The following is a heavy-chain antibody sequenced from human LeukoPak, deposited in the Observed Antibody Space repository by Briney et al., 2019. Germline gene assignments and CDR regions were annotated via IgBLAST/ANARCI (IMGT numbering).Heavy chain of an antibody. CDR1: GFAFGDYA. Sequence: PGGSLRLSCAASGFAFGDYAMSWFRQAPGKGLEWVGFIRSKAYGGTTEYAASVKGRFTISRDDSKSIAYLQMNSLKTEDTAVYYCTREDDHEAFDIWGQGTMVTVSS. J-gene: IGHJ3*02. CDR3: TREDDHEAFDI. CDR2: IRSKAYGGTT. V-gene: IGHV3-49*03.